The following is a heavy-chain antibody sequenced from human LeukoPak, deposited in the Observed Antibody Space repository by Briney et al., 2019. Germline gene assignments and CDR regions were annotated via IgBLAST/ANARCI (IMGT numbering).Heavy chain of an antibody. J-gene: IGHJ4*02. V-gene: IGHV3-23*01. Sequence: PGGSLRLSCAASGFTFSSYAMSWVRQAPGKGLEWVSAISGSGGSTYYADSVKGRFTISRDNSKNTLYLQMNSLRAEDTAVYYCAKVLGYCSSTSSYSGDYWGQGTLVTVSS. CDR1: GFTFSSYA. CDR2: ISGSGGST. CDR3: AKVLGYCSSTSSYSGDY. D-gene: IGHD2-2*02.